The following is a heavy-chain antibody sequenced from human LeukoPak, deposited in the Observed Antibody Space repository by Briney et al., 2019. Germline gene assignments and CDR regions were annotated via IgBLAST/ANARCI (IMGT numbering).Heavy chain of an antibody. V-gene: IGHV3-21*01. D-gene: IGHD6-19*01. CDR2: ISSSSYI. Sequence: GGSLRLSCAASGFTFSSYSMNWVRQAPGKGLEWVSSISSSSYIYYADSVKGRFTISRDNAKNTLYLQMNSLRAEDTAVYYCARGKQQWLVRSYNWFDPWGQGTLVTVSS. CDR1: GFTFSSYS. CDR3: ARGKQQWLVRSYNWFDP. J-gene: IGHJ5*02.